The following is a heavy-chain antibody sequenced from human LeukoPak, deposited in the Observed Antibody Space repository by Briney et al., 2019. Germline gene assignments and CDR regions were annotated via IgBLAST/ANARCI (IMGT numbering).Heavy chain of an antibody. V-gene: IGHV3-21*01. D-gene: IGHD1-26*01. CDR2: ISSSSSYI. J-gene: IGHJ4*02. CDR1: GFTFSSYS. CDR3: ARDRSGSPMLGDY. Sequence: GGSLRLSCAASGFTFSSYSMNWVRQAPGKGLEWVSSISSSSSYIYYADSVKGRFTISRDNAKNSLYLQMNSLRAEDTAVYYCARDRSGSPMLGDYWGQGTLVTVSS.